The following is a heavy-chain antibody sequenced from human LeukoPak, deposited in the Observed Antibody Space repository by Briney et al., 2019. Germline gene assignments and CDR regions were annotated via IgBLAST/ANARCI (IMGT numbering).Heavy chain of an antibody. J-gene: IGHJ4*02. CDR3: ARDWSMGY. CDR2: ISYDGSNK. D-gene: IGHD2-8*01. Sequence: PGRSLRLSCAASGFTFSSYAMHWVRQAPGKGLEWVAVISYDGSNKYYADSVKGRFTISRDNSKNTLYLQMNSLRAEDTAVYYCARDWSMGYWGQGTLVTVSS. V-gene: IGHV3-30*04. CDR1: GFTFSSYA.